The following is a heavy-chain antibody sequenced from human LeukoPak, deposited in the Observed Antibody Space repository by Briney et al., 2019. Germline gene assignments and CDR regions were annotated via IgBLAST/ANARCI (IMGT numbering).Heavy chain of an antibody. CDR1: GFTFSNYW. CDR2: IKQDGSEK. D-gene: IGHD6-19*01. V-gene: IGHV3-7*03. CDR3: ASGQGLGY. J-gene: IGHJ4*02. Sequence: GGSLRLSCAASGFTFSNYWMSWVRQAPGKGLEWVANIKQDGSEKYYADSLKGRFTISRDNAKNSLYLQMNSLRAEDTAVYYRASGQGLGYWGQGTLVTVSS.